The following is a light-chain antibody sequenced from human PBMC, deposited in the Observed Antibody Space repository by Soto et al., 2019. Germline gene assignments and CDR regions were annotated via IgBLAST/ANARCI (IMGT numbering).Light chain of an antibody. CDR1: QSVSSN. CDR2: GAS. Sequence: EIVMTQSPATLSVSPGERATLSCRASQSVSSNLSWYQQKPGQAPRLLIYGASTRATGFPDRFSGSGSGTEFTLTISSLQSEDSAVYYCQQYNNWLPFTFGPGTKVNIK. J-gene: IGKJ3*01. V-gene: IGKV3-15*01. CDR3: QQYNNWLPFT.